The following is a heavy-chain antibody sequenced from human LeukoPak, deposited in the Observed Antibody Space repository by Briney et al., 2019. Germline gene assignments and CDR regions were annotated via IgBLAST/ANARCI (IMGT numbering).Heavy chain of an antibody. Sequence: PGGSLRLSCAAFGFIFSGYWMTWVRQAPGKGLEWVANIKQDGSEKYYVDSVKGRFTISGDNAKNSLYLQMSSLRAEDTAVYYCAAGSYFDNWGQGALVTVSS. J-gene: IGHJ4*02. D-gene: IGHD3-10*01. CDR1: GFIFSGYW. CDR3: AAGSYFDN. CDR2: IKQDGSEK. V-gene: IGHV3-7*01.